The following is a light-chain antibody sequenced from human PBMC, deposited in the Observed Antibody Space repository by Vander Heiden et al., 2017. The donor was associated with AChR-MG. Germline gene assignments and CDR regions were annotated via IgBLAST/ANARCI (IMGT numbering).Light chain of an antibody. CDR1: SSDIDATNS. J-gene: IGLJ1*01. CDR3: CSHTSKNDLDV. Sequence: QSALTQPASVSGSPGQSITISCTGTSSDIDATNSVSWYQRHPGKAPPPIIYDSTWPPAVVSNRFAGSNTGSTASLTITGLQTEDDAYYYCCSHTSKNDLDVFGPGTKVTVL. V-gene: IGLV2-14*03. CDR2: DST.